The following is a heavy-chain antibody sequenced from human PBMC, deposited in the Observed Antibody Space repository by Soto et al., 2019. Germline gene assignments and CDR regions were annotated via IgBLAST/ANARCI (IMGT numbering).Heavy chain of an antibody. D-gene: IGHD1-20*01. J-gene: IGHJ6*03. Sequence: EVKLVESGGTLVQPGGSLRLSCAASGFTVTSNYMSWVRQAPGKGLEWVSIIYSGGSTYYADSVKGRFTISRHNSRNTFYLQMNSLRTENTAVYYCARILYIKTFYYYYMDVWGKGTTVTFS. CDR1: GFTVTSNY. CDR2: IYSGGST. V-gene: IGHV3-53*04. CDR3: ARILYIKTFYYYYMDV.